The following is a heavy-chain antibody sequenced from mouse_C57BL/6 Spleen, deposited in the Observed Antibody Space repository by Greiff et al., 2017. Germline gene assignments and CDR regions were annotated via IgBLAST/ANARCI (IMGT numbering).Heavy chain of an antibody. CDR1: GFSLTSYG. CDR3: AKKNGYYAMDY. Sequence: VQLVESGPGLVQPSQSLSITCTVSGFSLTSYGVHWVRQSPGKGLEWLGVIWRGGSTDYNAAFMSRLSITKDNSKSQVFFKMNRLQADDTAIYYYAKKNGYYAMDYWGQGTSVTVSS. V-gene: IGHV2-5*01. J-gene: IGHJ4*01. CDR2: IWRGGST.